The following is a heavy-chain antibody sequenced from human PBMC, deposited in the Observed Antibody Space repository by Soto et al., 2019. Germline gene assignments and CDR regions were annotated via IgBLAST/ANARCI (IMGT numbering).Heavy chain of an antibody. CDR2: IYYSGST. V-gene: IGHV4-39*01. D-gene: IGHD2-21*02. J-gene: IGHJ5*02. CDR1: GGSISSSSYY. Sequence: SETLSLTCTVSGGSISSSSYYWGWIRQPPGKGLEWIGSIYYSGSTYYNPSLKSRVTISVDTSKNQFSLKLSSVTAADTAVYYCARRVVVTATVMAGWFDPWGQGTLVTVSS. CDR3: ARRVVVTATVMAGWFDP.